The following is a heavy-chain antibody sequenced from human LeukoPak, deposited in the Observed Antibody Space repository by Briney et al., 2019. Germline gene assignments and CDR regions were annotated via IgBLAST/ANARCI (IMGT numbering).Heavy chain of an antibody. CDR1: GYTFTSYG. J-gene: IGHJ6*03. Sequence: ASVTVSCKASGYTFTSYGISWVRQAPGQGLEWMGWISAYNGNTNYAQKPQGRVTMTTDTSTSTAYMELRSLRSDDTAVYYCASTTGYYYYYMDVWGKGTTVTVSS. D-gene: IGHD1-1*01. V-gene: IGHV1-18*01. CDR2: ISAYNGNT. CDR3: ASTTGYYYYYMDV.